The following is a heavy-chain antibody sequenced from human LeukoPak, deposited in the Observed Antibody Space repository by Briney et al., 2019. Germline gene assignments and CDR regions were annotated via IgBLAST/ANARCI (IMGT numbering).Heavy chain of an antibody. CDR2: IYYSGGN. CDR3: ARVGADLTGTPFDY. Sequence: SQTLSLTCTVSGGSISSGGYYWGWIRQHPGKGLEWIGYIYYSGGNYYNPSVKSRVTISVDTSKNQFSLKLRSVTAADAAVYYCARVGADLTGTPFDYWGQGTLVTVSS. CDR1: GGSISSGGYY. V-gene: IGHV4-31*03. J-gene: IGHJ4*02. D-gene: IGHD1/OR15-1a*01.